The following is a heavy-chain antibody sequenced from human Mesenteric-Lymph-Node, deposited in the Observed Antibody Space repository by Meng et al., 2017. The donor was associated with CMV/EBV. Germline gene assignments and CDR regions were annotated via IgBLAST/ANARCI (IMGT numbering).Heavy chain of an antibody. CDR2: ISWKSGSE. CDR1: GFTFDDYA. CDR3: VKDIYSATNYYYYYYAMDV. J-gene: IGHJ6*02. Sequence: SLKISCAASGFTFDDYAMHWVRQAPGKGPEWVSTISWKSGSEAYAESVKGRFTISRDNAKNSLHLQMNSLRPEDTALYYCVKDIYSATNYYYYYYAMDVWGQGTSVTVSS. D-gene: IGHD2-15*01. V-gene: IGHV3-9*01.